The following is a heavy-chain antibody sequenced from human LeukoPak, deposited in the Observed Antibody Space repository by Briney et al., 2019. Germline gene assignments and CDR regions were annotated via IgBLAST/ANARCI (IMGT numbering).Heavy chain of an antibody. V-gene: IGHV5-51*01. D-gene: IGHD3-10*01. Sequence: GESLKISCKGSGXSFTNYWIAWVRQMPGKGLEWMGIIYPGDSDTTYSPSFQGQVTISADKSISTAYLQWSSLKASDTAMYYCARLMYYYGSGSYSLDYWGQGTLVTVSS. CDR1: GXSFTNYW. CDR3: ARLMYYYGSGSYSLDY. J-gene: IGHJ4*02. CDR2: IYPGDSDT.